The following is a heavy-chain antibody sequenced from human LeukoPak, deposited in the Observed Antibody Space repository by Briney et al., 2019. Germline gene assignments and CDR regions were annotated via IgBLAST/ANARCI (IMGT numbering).Heavy chain of an antibody. Sequence: SETLSLTCTVSGGSISSSSYYWGWIRQPPGKGPEWIGSIYYSGSTYYNPSLKGRVTISVDTSKNQFSLKLSSVTAADTAVYYCARVMITFGGVIRTWGQGTLVTVSS. J-gene: IGHJ5*02. CDR2: IYYSGST. CDR3: ARVMITFGGVIRT. D-gene: IGHD3-16*02. CDR1: GGSISSSSYY. V-gene: IGHV4-39*07.